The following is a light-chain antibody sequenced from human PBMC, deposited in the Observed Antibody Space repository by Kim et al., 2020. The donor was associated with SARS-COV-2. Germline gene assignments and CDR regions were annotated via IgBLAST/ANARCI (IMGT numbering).Light chain of an antibody. V-gene: IGLV1-47*02. CDR1: GSNIGSNY. CDR3: AAWDDSLSGHVV. J-gene: IGLJ2*01. CDR2: SNN. Sequence: QSVLTQPPSASETPGQGVTISCSGSGSNIGSNYVQWYQQLPGTAPKLLIYSNNQRPSGVPDRFSGSKSGTSASLAISGLRSEDEGDYYCAAWDDSLSGHVVFGGGTQLTVL.